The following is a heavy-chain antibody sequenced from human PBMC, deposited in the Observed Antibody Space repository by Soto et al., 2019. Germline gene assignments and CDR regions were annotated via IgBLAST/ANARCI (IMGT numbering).Heavy chain of an antibody. J-gene: IGHJ4*02. V-gene: IGHV3-7*01. D-gene: IGHD2-15*01. Sequence: EVQLVESGGGLVQPGGSLRLSCAASGFTFSTYWMSWVRQATGKGLEWVANIEQEGSEEYFVDSVKGRFTISRDNAKNSLYLQMNSLRAEDTAVYYCARDRGMVITTTGYFDYWGQGTLVTVSS. CDR3: ARDRGMVITTTGYFDY. CDR2: IEQEGSEE. CDR1: GFTFSTYW.